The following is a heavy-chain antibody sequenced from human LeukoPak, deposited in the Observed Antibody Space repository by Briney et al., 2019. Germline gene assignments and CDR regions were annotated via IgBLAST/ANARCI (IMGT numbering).Heavy chain of an antibody. CDR3: ARGYLIAAAPSDAFDI. D-gene: IGHD6-13*01. J-gene: IGHJ3*02. CDR1: GGSFSGYN. CDR2: INHSGST. V-gene: IGHV4-34*01. Sequence: SETLSLTCAVYGGSFSGYNWSWIRQPPGKGLEWIGEINHSGSTNYNPSLKSRVTISVDTSKNQFSLKLSSVTAADTAVYYCARGYLIAAAPSDAFDIWGQGTMVTVSS.